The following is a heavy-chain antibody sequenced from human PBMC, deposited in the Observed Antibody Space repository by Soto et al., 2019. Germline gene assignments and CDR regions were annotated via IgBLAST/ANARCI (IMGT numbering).Heavy chain of an antibody. J-gene: IGHJ6*02. V-gene: IGHV4-31*03. CDR1: GGSISSGGYY. D-gene: IGHD5-18*01. Sequence: SETLSLTCTVSGGSISSGGYYWSWIRQHPGKGLEWIGYIYYSGSTYYNPSLKSRVTISVDTSKNQFSLKLSSVTAADTAVYYCARDSSGRIQLWSDYYYYGMDVWCQGTTVTVSS. CDR2: IYYSGST. CDR3: ARDSSGRIQLWSDYYYYGMDV.